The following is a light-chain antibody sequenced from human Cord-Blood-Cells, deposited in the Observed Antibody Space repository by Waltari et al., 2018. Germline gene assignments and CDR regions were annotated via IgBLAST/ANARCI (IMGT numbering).Light chain of an antibody. V-gene: IGLV1-47*01. CDR2: RNN. Sequence: QSVLTQPPSASGTPGQRVTISCSGCNSNIGSNYVYWYQQLPGTAPKLLIYRNNQRPSGVPDRFSGSKSGTSASLAISGLRSEDEADYYCAAWDDSLSGPVFGGGTKLTVL. CDR1: NSNIGSNY. CDR3: AAWDDSLSGPV. J-gene: IGLJ3*02.